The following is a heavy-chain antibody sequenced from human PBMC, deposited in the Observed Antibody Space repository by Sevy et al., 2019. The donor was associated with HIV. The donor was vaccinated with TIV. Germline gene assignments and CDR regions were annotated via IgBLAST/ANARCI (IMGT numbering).Heavy chain of an antibody. J-gene: IGHJ1*01. V-gene: IGHV3-30-3*01. CDR3: ALERLSSDVAEYFQN. D-gene: IGHD1-1*01. CDR2: ISYDGSNK. Sequence: GGCLRLSCATSGFTFSSYSMHWVRQAPGKGLEWVATISYDGSNKHYADSVKARFTISRDNFKNSLSLHMNSLRAEDTAMYYCALERLSSDVAEYFQNWGQGTLVTVSS. CDR1: GFTFSSYS.